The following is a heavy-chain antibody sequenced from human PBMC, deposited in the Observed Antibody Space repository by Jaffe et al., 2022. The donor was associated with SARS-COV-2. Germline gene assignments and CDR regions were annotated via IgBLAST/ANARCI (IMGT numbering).Heavy chain of an antibody. CDR3: ARDLVVVPAAREGLLGYGMDV. D-gene: IGHD2-2*01. CDR1: GFTFSSYS. V-gene: IGHV3-21*01. Sequence: EVQLVESGGGLVKPGGSLRLSCAASGFTFSSYSMNWVRQAPGKGLEWVSSISSSSSYIYYADSVKGRFTISRDNAKNSLYLQMNSLRAEDTAVYYCARDLVVVPAAREGLLGYGMDVWGQGTTVTVSS. CDR2: ISSSSSYI. J-gene: IGHJ6*02.